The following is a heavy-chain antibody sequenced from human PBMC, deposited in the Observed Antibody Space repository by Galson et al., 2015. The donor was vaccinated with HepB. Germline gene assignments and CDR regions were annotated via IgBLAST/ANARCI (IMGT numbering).Heavy chain of an antibody. CDR3: ARGDGHFYGSGSQTSYWYYGMDV. CDR2: INPSGGST. Sequence: SVKVSCKASGYTFTRYYIQWVRQAPGQGLEWMGIINPSGGSTSYAQSFQGRVTMTRDTSTSTVYMELSSLRSEDTAVYYCARGDGHFYGSGSQTSYWYYGMDVWGQGTTVTVSS. J-gene: IGHJ6*02. V-gene: IGHV1-46*01. CDR1: GYTFTRYY. D-gene: IGHD3-10*01.